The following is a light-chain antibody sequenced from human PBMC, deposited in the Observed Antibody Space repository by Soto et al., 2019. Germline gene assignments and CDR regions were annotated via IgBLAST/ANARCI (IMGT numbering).Light chain of an antibody. CDR2: ASS. CDR3: QQYHNWPRT. CDR1: QSVSSD. Sequence: EIMLTQSPATLSVSPGERATLSCRASQSVSSDLAWYQQKPGQTPRLLIYASSTRATGVPARFSGSGSGTDFTVSISSLQSEDFVVYYCQQYHNWPRTFGQGTKVEI. V-gene: IGKV3-15*01. J-gene: IGKJ1*01.